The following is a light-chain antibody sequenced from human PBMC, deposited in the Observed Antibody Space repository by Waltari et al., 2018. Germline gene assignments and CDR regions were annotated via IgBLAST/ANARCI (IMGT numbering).Light chain of an antibody. V-gene: IGKV3-20*01. J-gene: IGKJ1*01. CDR2: DAS. Sequence: EIVLTQSPGILSLSPGERATISCRASQSVSRFLAWYQQKPGQAPRLLIYDASSRATGIPDRFSGSGSGTDFSLTISRLEPEDFAVYYCQKYGSLPATFGQGTKVEIK. CDR3: QKYGSLPAT. CDR1: QSVSRF.